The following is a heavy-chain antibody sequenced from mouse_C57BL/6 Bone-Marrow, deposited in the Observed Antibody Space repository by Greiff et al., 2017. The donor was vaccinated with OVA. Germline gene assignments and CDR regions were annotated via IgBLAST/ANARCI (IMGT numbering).Heavy chain of an antibody. D-gene: IGHD1-1*01. V-gene: IGHV2-2*01. CDR2: IWSGGST. Sequence: QVQLQQSGPGLVQPSQSLSITCTVSGFSLTSYGVHWVRQSPGKGLEWLGVIWSGGSTDYNAAFISRLSISKDNSKSQVFFKMNSLQADDTAIYYCARPFTTVDAMDYWGQGTSVTVSS. J-gene: IGHJ4*01. CDR1: GFSLTSYG. CDR3: ARPFTTVDAMDY.